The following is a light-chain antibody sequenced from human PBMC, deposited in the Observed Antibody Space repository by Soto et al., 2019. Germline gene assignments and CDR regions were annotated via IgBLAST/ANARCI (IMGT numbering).Light chain of an antibody. CDR1: QGISNS. J-gene: IGKJ4*01. V-gene: IGKV1-27*01. CDR2: AAS. Sequence: DIQMTQSPSSLSASVGDRVTITCRASQGISNSLAWYQQNAGKSPKLLIYAASHLQSGVPSRFSGSGSGTDFSLTISSLQPEDVATYYCQTYNSARVTFGGGTKVEIK. CDR3: QTYNSARVT.